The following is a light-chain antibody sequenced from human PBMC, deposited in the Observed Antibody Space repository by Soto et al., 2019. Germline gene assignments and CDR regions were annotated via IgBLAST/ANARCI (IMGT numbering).Light chain of an antibody. V-gene: IGKV1-39*01. J-gene: IGKJ1*01. CDR3: QQSYSTPWT. CDR2: AAS. Sequence: DIQITQSPSSLSASVGDRVTITCRSSQSISSYLNWYQQKPGEAPKLLIYAASSLQSGVPSRFSGSRSGTDFTLTISSLQPDDFATYYCQQSYSTPWTLGQGTKVDIK. CDR1: QSISSY.